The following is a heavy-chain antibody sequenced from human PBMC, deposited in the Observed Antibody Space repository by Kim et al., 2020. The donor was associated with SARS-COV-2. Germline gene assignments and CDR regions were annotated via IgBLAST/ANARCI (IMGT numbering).Heavy chain of an antibody. CDR1: GFTFSTYG. V-gene: IGHV3-33*01. CDR2: IWYDGSNK. D-gene: IGHD2-15*01. CDR3: AREYCSGGSCYRSAYFQH. Sequence: GGSLRLSCAASGFTFSTYGMHWVRQAPGKGLEWVAVIWYDGSNKYYADSVKGPFTISRDNSKNTLYLQMNSLRAEDPAVYYCAREYCSGGSCYRSAYFQHWGQGTLQTVSS. J-gene: IGHJ1*01.